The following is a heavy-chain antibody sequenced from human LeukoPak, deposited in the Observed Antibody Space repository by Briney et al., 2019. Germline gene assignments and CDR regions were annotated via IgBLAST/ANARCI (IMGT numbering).Heavy chain of an antibody. V-gene: IGHV3-20*01. CDR3: ARTGDYDFWSALGY. CDR2: INWNGGST. Sequence: PGGSLRLSCAAFGFTVSSNYMNWVRQAPGKGLEWVSGINWNGGSTGYADSVKGRFTISRDNAKNSLYLQMNSLRAEDTALYHCARTGDYDFWSALGYWGQGTLVTVSS. D-gene: IGHD3-3*01. CDR1: GFTVSSNY. J-gene: IGHJ4*02.